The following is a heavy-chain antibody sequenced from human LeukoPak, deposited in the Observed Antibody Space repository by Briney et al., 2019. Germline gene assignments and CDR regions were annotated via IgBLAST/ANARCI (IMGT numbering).Heavy chain of an antibody. J-gene: IGHJ3*02. CDR1: GGSFSGYY. V-gene: IGHV4-34*01. CDR2: INHSGST. Sequence: SETLSLTCAVYGGSFSGYYWSWIRQPPGKGLEWIGEINHSGSTNYNPSLKSRVTISVDTSKNQFSLKLSSVTAADTAVYYCARGGRYSPFITVPRAFDIWGQGTMVTVSS. CDR3: ARGGRYSPFITVPRAFDI. D-gene: IGHD2-21*01.